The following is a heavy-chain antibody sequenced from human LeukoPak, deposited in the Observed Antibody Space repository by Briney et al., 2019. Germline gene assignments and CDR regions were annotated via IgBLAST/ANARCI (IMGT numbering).Heavy chain of an antibody. J-gene: IGHJ3*02. CDR2: IYSGGST. V-gene: IGHV3-66*01. Sequence: GGSLRLSCAASGFTVSSNYMSWVRQAPGKGLEWVSVIYSGGSTYYADSVKGRFTISRDNSKNTLYLQMNSLRAEDTAVYYCYSSSWYYSRMYAFDIWGQGTMVTVSS. CDR3: YSSSWYYSRMYAFDI. D-gene: IGHD6-13*01. CDR1: GFTVSSNY.